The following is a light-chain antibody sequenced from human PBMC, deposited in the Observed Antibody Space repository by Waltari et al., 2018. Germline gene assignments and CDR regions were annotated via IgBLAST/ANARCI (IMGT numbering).Light chain of an antibody. CDR1: SSDVGGYNY. Sequence: QSALTQPASVSGSPGQSITISCTGTSSDVGGYNYVLWYQQHPGKAPKLMIYDVSQRPSGVSNRFSGSKSGNTASLTISGLQAEDEADYYCSSYTSISTVIFGGGTKLTVL. J-gene: IGLJ2*01. CDR3: SSYTSISTVI. CDR2: DVS. V-gene: IGLV2-14*03.